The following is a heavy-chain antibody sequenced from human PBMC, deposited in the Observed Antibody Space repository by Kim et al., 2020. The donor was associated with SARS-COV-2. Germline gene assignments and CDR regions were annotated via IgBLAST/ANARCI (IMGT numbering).Heavy chain of an antibody. Sequence: NYTPSLKTRVTISVDTSTNQFSLKLGSVTAADTAVYYCARGGGYSYGAIDYWGQGTLVTVSS. J-gene: IGHJ4*02. CDR3: ARGGGYSYGAIDY. V-gene: IGHV4-34*01. D-gene: IGHD5-18*01.